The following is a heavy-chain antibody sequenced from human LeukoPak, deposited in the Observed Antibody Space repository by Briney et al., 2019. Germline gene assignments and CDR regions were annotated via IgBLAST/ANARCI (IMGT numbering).Heavy chain of an antibody. CDR3: ARGYDYVWGSHFDY. Sequence: GGSLRLSCAASGFTFSSYAMSWVRQAPGKGLEWVSAISGSGGSTYYADSVKGRFTISRDNSKNTLYLQMNSLRAEDTAVYYCARGYDYVWGSHFDYWGQGTLVTVSS. D-gene: IGHD3-16*01. CDR2: ISGSGGST. V-gene: IGHV3-23*01. CDR1: GFTFSSYA. J-gene: IGHJ4*02.